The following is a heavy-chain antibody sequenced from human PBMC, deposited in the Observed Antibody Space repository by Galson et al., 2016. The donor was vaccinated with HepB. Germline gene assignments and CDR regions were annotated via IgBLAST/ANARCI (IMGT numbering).Heavy chain of an antibody. J-gene: IGHJ4*02. CDR1: GFTFDDYA. CDR3: ARAPYKSRYLEWLLLPMDY. Sequence: SLRLSCAASSGFTFDDYALHWVRQAPGKGLEWVSGISSNSDSIGYADSVKGRFTISRDNAKNSLYLQMNSLRAEDTAVYYCARAPYKSRYLEWLLLPMDYWGQGSLVTVSS. V-gene: IGHV3-9*01. CDR2: ISSNSDSI. D-gene: IGHD3-3*01.